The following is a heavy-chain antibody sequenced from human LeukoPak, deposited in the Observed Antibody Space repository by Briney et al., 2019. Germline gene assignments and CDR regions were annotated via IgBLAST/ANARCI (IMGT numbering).Heavy chain of an antibody. D-gene: IGHD6-19*01. CDR2: IRSKANNYAT. V-gene: IGHV3-73*01. CDR3: TRVGYSSGWPDY. Sequence: GGSLRLSCAASGLAFSGSAMHWVRQASGKGLEWVGRIRSKANNYATAYGASVTGRFTISRDDSKNTAYLQMNSLKIEDTAVYYCTRVGYSSGWPDYWGQGTLVTVSS. J-gene: IGHJ4*02. CDR1: GLAFSGSA.